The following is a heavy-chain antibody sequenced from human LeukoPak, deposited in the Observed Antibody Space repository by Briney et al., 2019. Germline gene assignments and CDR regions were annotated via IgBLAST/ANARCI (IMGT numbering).Heavy chain of an antibody. CDR1: GGSISSSSYY. CDR2: ISYSGGT. Sequence: ASETLSLTCTVSGGSISSSSYYWGWIRQPPGKGLEWIGYISYSGGTYYNPSLKSRLDISLDTSKSQFSLRLSSVTAADTAVYYCARAGPRAVGELYIYFDYWGQGSLVTVSS. CDR3: ARAGPRAVGELYIYFDY. J-gene: IGHJ4*02. V-gene: IGHV4-30-4*08. D-gene: IGHD3-10*01.